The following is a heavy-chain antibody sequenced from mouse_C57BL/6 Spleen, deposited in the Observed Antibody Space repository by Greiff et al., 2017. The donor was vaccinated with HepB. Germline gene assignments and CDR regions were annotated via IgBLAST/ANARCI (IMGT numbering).Heavy chain of an antibody. CDR2: IDPSDSYT. D-gene: IGHD2-2*01. J-gene: IGHJ4*01. V-gene: IGHV1-59*01. CDR3: ANGSDGDYYAMDY. CDR1: GYTFPSYW. Sequence: QVHVKQPGAELVRPGTSVTLSCKASGYTFPSYWMHWVKQRPGQGLEWIGVIDPSDSYTNYNQKFKGKATLTVDTSSSTAYMQLSSLTSEDSAVYYCANGSDGDYYAMDYWAQGTSVTVSS.